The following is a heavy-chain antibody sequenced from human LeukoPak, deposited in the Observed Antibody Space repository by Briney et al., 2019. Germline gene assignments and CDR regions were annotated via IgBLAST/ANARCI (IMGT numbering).Heavy chain of an antibody. D-gene: IGHD2-15*01. CDR1: GFTFDDYG. Sequence: GGSLRLSCAASGFTFDDYGMSWVRQAPGKGLEWVSSISGSTTYIYYADSLKGRFTISRDNAKNSLYLQMNSLRAEDTAVYYCARGAGWVSYWGQGTLVTVSS. J-gene: IGHJ4*02. CDR2: ISGSTTYI. V-gene: IGHV3-21*01. CDR3: ARGAGWVSY.